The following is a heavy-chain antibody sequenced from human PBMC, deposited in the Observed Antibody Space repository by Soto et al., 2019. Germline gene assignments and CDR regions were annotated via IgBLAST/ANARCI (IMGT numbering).Heavy chain of an antibody. CDR2: LNPKSGMT. D-gene: IGHD1-26*01. V-gene: IGHV1-8*01. Sequence: QVRLVQSGPAGKKPGASVKVSCKASGYTFTTYAFNWVRQAPGKGLEWMEWLNPKSGMTGSAQKFQGRATMSRDASISTGYVELSSLRSEDTAVYYCARVAGSPDYWGQGTLVTVSS. J-gene: IGHJ4*02. CDR3: ARVAGSPDY. CDR1: GYTFTTYA.